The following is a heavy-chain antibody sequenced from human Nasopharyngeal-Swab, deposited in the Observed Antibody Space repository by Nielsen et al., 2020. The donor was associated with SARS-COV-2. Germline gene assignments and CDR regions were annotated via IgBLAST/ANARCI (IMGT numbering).Heavy chain of an antibody. Sequence: ASVKVSCKASGYTFTSYGISWVRQAPGQGPEWMGWISAYNGNTNYVQKIQGRVTMTTDTSTSTAYMELRSLRSDDTAVYYCARDPYSSSLPALYYYYYGMDVWGQGTTVTVSS. CDR2: ISAYNGNT. J-gene: IGHJ6*02. D-gene: IGHD6-13*01. V-gene: IGHV1-18*01. CDR3: ARDPYSSSLPALYYYYYGMDV. CDR1: GYTFTSYG.